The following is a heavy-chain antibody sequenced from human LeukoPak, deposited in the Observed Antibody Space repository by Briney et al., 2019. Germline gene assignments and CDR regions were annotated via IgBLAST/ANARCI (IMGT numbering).Heavy chain of an antibody. CDR2: IWYDGSNK. D-gene: IGHD6-19*01. J-gene: IGHJ4*02. CDR1: GFTFSSYG. CDR3: ARDGSCGWYWVDY. Sequence: GGSLRLSCAASGFTFSSYGMHWVRQAPGKGLEWVAVIWYDGSNKYYADSVKGRFTISRDNSKNTLYLQMNSLRAEDTAVYYCARDGSCGWYWVDYWGQGTLVTASS. V-gene: IGHV3-33*01.